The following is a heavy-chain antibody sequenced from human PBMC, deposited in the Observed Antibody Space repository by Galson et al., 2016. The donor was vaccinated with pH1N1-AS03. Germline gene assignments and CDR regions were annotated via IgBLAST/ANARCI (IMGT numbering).Heavy chain of an antibody. V-gene: IGHV3-11*01. CDR2: ITSSGGSGPTL. J-gene: IGHJ4*02. Sequence: SLRLSCAASGFTFSDYYMSWIRQAPGKGLEWISCITSSGGSGPTLYYADPVKGRFTISRDNAKHTLYLQMNSLRADDTAVYYCARGWYDSWTGHLVDPFDYWGQGALVTVSS. CDR3: ARGWYDSWTGHLVDPFDY. CDR1: GFTFSDYY. D-gene: IGHD3-9*01.